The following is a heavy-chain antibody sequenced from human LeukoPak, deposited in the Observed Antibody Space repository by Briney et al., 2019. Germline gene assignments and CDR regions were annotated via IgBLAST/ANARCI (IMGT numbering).Heavy chain of an antibody. CDR2: INTDGSST. V-gene: IGHV3-74*01. CDR3: ARDRRFFHAFDI. D-gene: IGHD3-3*01. Sequence: QSGGSLRLSCAASGFTFSSYWMHWVRQAPGKGLVWVSRINTDGSSTSYADSVKGRFTISRDNAKNTLYLQMNSLRAEDTAVYYCARDRRFFHAFDIWGQGTMVTVSS. J-gene: IGHJ3*02. CDR1: GFTFSSYW.